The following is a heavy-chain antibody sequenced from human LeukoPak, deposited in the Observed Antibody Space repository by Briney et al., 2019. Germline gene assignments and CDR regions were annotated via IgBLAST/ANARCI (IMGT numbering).Heavy chain of an antibody. CDR3: ARVSSGYTADSDAFDI. CDR1: GYSISSGYY. J-gene: IGHJ3*02. CDR2: IYHSGST. V-gene: IGHV4-38-2*02. D-gene: IGHD3-22*01. Sequence: SETLSLTCTVSGYSISSGYYWGWIRPPPGKGLEWIGSIYHSGSTYYNPSLKSRVTISVDTSKNQFSLKLSSVTAADTAVYYCARVSSGYTADSDAFDIWGQGTMVTVSS.